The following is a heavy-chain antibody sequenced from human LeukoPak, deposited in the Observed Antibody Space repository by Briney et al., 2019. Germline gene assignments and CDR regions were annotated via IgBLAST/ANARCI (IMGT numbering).Heavy chain of an antibody. D-gene: IGHD2-15*01. Sequence: ASVKVSCKASGYNFTAYYIHWVRQAPGHGLEWLGWINPNNGVTNYVQKFQGRVTMTRDTSINTAFLELGRLRPDDTASYYCARDHRDCRDGSCSPIAMHVWGKGTTVIISS. CDR2: INPNNGVT. CDR1: GYNFTAYY. CDR3: ARDHRDCRDGSCSPIAMHV. V-gene: IGHV1-2*02. J-gene: IGHJ6*03.